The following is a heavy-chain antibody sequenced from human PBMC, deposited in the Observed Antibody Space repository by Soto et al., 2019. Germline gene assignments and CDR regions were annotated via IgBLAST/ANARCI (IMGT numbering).Heavy chain of an antibody. CDR2: ISGYNGNT. V-gene: IGHV1-18*04. CDR1: GYTFTSHG. Sequence: ASVKVSCKASGYTFTSHGVSWLRQAPGQGLEWVGWISGYNGNTNFAQRIQGRVSMTTDTSTSTAYMELRSLRSDDTAVYYCARDKVEMATIFDPWGQGTLVTVS. D-gene: IGHD5-12*01. CDR3: ARDKVEMATIFDP. J-gene: IGHJ5*02.